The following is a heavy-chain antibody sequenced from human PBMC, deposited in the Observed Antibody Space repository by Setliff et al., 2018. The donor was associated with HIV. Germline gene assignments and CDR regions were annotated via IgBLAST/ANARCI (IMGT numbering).Heavy chain of an antibody. CDR3: ASEHYYDSSGPGWYFDL. D-gene: IGHD3-22*01. CDR1: GGSISSGSYY. Sequence: SETLSLTCTVSGGSISSGSYYWGWIRQPPGKGLEWIGSIYYSGSTYYNPSLKSRVTISVDTSKNQFSLKLSSVTAADTAVYYCASEHYYDSSGPGWYFDLWGRGTLVTVSS. J-gene: IGHJ2*01. CDR2: IYYSGST. V-gene: IGHV4-39*01.